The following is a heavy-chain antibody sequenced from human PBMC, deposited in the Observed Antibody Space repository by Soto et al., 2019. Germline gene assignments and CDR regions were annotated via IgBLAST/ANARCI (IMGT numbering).Heavy chain of an antibody. CDR2: IWYDGSNK. Sequence: GGSLRLSCAASGFTFSSYGMHWVRQAPGKGLEWVAVIWYDGSNKYYADSVKGRFTISRDNSKNTLYLQMNSLRAEDTAVYYCAREGGSGSYYNYYYYYGMDVWGQGTTVTSP. CDR3: AREGGSGSYYNYYYYYGMDV. D-gene: IGHD3-10*01. J-gene: IGHJ6*02. V-gene: IGHV3-33*01. CDR1: GFTFSSYG.